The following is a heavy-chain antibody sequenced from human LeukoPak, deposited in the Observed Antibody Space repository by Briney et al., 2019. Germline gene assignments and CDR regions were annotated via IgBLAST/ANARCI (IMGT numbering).Heavy chain of an antibody. V-gene: IGHV4-59*08. CDR2: VYYSGST. CDR1: GGSFSGYH. J-gene: IGHJ4*02. CDR3: ATYTRHCSGGTCYSIDY. Sequence: SETLSLTCAVYGGSFSGYHWTWIRQPPGRGLEWIGYVYYSGSTNYNPSLKSRVTISLDASNNQFSLRLTSVTAADTAIYYCATYTRHCSGGTCYSIDYWGQGTLVTVSS. D-gene: IGHD2-15*01.